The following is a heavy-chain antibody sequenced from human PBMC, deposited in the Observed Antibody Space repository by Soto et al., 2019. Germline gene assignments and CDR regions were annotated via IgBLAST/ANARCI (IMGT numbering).Heavy chain of an antibody. V-gene: IGHV5-51*01. D-gene: IGHD6-13*01. Sequence: GESLKISCKGSGYSFTSYWIGWVRQMPGKGLEWMGIIYPGDSDTRYSPSFQGQVTISADKSISTAYLQWSSLKASDTAMYYCASSSAAGKYYYGMYVWGQGTTVTVSS. CDR1: GYSFTSYW. CDR3: ASSSAAGKYYYGMYV. CDR2: IYPGDSDT. J-gene: IGHJ6*02.